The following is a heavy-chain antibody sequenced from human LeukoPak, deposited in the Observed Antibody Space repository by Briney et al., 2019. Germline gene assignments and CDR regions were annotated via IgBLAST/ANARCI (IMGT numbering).Heavy chain of an antibody. Sequence: SETLSLTCTVSGGSMTNYYWHWIRQPAGKGLEWIGHIYGNGNTDFNPSLNSRLTISLDKSQNQFSLKLNSVTAADTAVYYCVRGGSSSWYPLMKWGQVILVTVSS. V-gene: IGHV4-4*07. CDR2: IYGNGNT. D-gene: IGHD2-2*01. CDR3: VRGGSSSWYPLMK. J-gene: IGHJ4*02. CDR1: GGSMTNYY.